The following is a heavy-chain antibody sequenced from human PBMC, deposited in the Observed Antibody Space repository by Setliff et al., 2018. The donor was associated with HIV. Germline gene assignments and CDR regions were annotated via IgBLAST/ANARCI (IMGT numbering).Heavy chain of an antibody. CDR1: GGFISSGTYY. D-gene: IGHD3-22*01. CDR2: IFFSGSA. CDR3: ARHDNYDSSGYYNLYYLDY. J-gene: IGHJ4*02. V-gene: IGHV4-39*01. Sequence: SETLSLTCTVSGGFISSGTYYWSWIRQPAGKGLEWIGSIFFSGSAYYNPSLQSRVTISVDTSKDQFSLKLTSLTAADTAVYYCARHDNYDSSGYYNLYYLDYWGQGTLV.